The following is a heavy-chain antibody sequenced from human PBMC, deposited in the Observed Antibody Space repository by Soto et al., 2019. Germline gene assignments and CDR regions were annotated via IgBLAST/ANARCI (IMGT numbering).Heavy chain of an antibody. CDR1: GYTFTSYD. Sequence: GASVKVSCKASGYTFTSYDINWVRQATGQGLEWMGWMNPNSGNTGYAQKFQGRVTMTRNTSISTAYMELSSLRSEDTAVYYCARVVRWPRSGWYVGVPSLDSDYWGQGTLVTVSS. D-gene: IGHD6-19*01. V-gene: IGHV1-8*01. J-gene: IGHJ4*02. CDR2: MNPNSGNT. CDR3: ARVVRWPRSGWYVGVPSLDSDY.